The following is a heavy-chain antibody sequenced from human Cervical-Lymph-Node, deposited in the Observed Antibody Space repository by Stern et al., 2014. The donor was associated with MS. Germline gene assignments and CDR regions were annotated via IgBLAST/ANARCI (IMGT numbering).Heavy chain of an antibody. Sequence: VQLEESGGGLVKPGGSLRLSCAASGFTFSGYTMNWVRQAPGKGLEWVSSIYTRSSYIYYADSVKGRFTVSRDNAKNSLYLQMNSMRGDDTAVYYCANGSPLHYWGQGTLVTVSS. J-gene: IGHJ4*02. V-gene: IGHV3-21*01. CDR3: ANGSPLHY. CDR2: IYTRSSYI. CDR1: GFTFSGYT. D-gene: IGHD1-26*01.